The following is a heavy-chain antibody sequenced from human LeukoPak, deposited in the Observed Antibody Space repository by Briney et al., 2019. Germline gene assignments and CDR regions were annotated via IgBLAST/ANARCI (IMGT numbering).Heavy chain of an antibody. J-gene: IGHJ4*02. CDR2: INPNSGGT. Sequence: ASVKVSCKASGYTFTGYYMHWVRQAPGQGLEWMGWINPNSGGTNYAQKFQGRVTMTRDTSISTAYMELSRLRSDATAVYYCARVSEYYDFWSGYQRDFDYWGQGTLVTVSS. CDR3: ARVSEYYDFWSGYQRDFDY. CDR1: GYTFTGYY. D-gene: IGHD3-3*01. V-gene: IGHV1-2*02.